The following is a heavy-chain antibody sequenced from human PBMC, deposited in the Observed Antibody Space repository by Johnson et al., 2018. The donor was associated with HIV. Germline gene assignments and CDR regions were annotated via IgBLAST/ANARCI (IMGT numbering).Heavy chain of an antibody. D-gene: IGHD6-13*01. V-gene: IGHV3-74*02. CDR3: ARGRIGDSSSGGAFDI. Sequence: VQVVESGGGLVQPGGSLRLSCAAPGFTFSSYWMHWVRQAPGKGLVWVSRINNDGRSTTYADSVKGRFTISRDNAKNTLYLQMNSLRAEDTAVYYCARGRIGDSSSGGAFDIWGQGTMVTVSS. J-gene: IGHJ3*02. CDR1: GFTFSSYW. CDR2: INNDGRST.